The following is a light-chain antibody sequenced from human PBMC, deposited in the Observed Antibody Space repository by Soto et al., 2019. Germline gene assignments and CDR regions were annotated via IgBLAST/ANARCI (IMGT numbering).Light chain of an antibody. CDR2: GNS. J-gene: IGLJ1*01. CDR3: QSSDSSLNV. V-gene: IGLV1-40*01. Sequence: QSVLTQPPSVSGAPGQRVTISCTGSSSNIGAGYDVHWYQQLPGTAPKLHIYGNSNRPSGVPDRFSGSKSGTSASLAITGLQAEDEADYYCQSSDSSLNVFGTGTRSPS. CDR1: SSNIGAGYD.